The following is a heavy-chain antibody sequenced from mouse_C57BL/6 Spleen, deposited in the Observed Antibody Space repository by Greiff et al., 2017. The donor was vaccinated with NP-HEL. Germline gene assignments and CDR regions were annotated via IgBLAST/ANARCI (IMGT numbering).Heavy chain of an antibody. D-gene: IGHD1-1*01. CDR2: ISSGSSTI. V-gene: IGHV5-17*01. Sequence: DVMLVESGGGLVKPGGSLKLSCAASGFTFSDYGMHWVRQAPEKGLEWVAYISSGSSTIYYADTVKGRFTSSRDNAKNTLFLQMTSLRAEDTAMYYCARSTVEGYYFDYWGQGTTLTVSS. J-gene: IGHJ2*01. CDR1: GFTFSDYG. CDR3: ARSTVEGYYFDY.